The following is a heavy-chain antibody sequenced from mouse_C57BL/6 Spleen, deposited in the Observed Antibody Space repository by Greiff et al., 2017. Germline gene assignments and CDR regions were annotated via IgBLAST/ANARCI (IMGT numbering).Heavy chain of an antibody. Sequence: EVQLQQSGPELVKPGASVKISCKASGYSFSGYDMNWVKQSPEKSLEWIGELNPSTGGTTYNQKFKAKATLTVDKSSGTASMQLKSLTSEDSAVYYCARRGLVGLGWYFDVWGTGTTVTVSS. CDR2: LNPSTGGT. J-gene: IGHJ1*03. D-gene: IGHD1-1*02. CDR1: GYSFSGYD. CDR3: ARRGLVGLGWYFDV. V-gene: IGHV1-42*01.